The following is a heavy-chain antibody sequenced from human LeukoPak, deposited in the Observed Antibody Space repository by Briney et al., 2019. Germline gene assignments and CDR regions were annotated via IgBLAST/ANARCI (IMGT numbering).Heavy chain of an antibody. V-gene: IGHV1-8*03. D-gene: IGHD6-6*01. Sequence: ASVKVSCKASGYTFTSYDINWVRQATGQGLEWMGWMNPNSGNAGYAQKFQGRVTITRNTSISTAYMELSSLRSEDTAVYYCARGVYSSSSEADYWGQGTLVTVSS. CDR3: ARGVYSSSSEADY. CDR1: GYTFTSYD. CDR2: MNPNSGNA. J-gene: IGHJ4*02.